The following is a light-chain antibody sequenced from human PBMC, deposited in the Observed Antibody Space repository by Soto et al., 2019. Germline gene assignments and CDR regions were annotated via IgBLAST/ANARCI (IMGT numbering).Light chain of an antibody. CDR1: PATANY. V-gene: IGKV1-9*01. J-gene: IGKJ1*01. CDR3: QQFNSYLWT. Sequence: DIQLTQSPSLLSASVGDRITITCRASPATANYFAWYQQKPGEAPKLLIYGASTLQGGVPSRFSGSADGAEFTLTISNLQPEDIATYYCQQFNSYLWTFGQGTKVEIK. CDR2: GAS.